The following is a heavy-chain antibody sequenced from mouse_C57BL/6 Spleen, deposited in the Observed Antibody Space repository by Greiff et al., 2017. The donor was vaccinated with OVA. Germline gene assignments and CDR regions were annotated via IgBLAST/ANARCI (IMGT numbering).Heavy chain of an antibody. CDR2: INPYNGGT. CDR1: GYTFTDYY. J-gene: IGHJ4*01. V-gene: IGHV1-19*01. Sequence: EVKLMESGPVLVKPGASVKMSCKASGYTFTDYYMNWVKQSHGKSLEWIGVINPYNGGTSYNQKFKGKATLTVDKSSSTAYMELNSLTSEDSAVYYCARITTVVAGAMDYWGQGTSVTVSS. D-gene: IGHD1-1*01. CDR3: ARITTVVAGAMDY.